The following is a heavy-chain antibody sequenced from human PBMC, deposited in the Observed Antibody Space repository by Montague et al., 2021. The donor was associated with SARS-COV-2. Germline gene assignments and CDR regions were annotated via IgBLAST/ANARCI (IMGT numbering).Heavy chain of an antibody. D-gene: IGHD3-22*01. CDR3: AHSRYYYYDSSGYRVYYFDY. V-gene: IGHV2-5*02. CDR1: GFSLSTSGVG. J-gene: IGHJ4*02. CDR2: IYCDDDK. Sequence: PALVTPTQTLTLTCTFSGFSLSTSGVGVGWIRQPPGKALEWLALIYCDDDKRYSPSLKSRLTITKDTSKNQVVLTMTNMDPVDTATYYCAHSRYYYYDSSGYRVYYFDYWGQGTLVTVSS.